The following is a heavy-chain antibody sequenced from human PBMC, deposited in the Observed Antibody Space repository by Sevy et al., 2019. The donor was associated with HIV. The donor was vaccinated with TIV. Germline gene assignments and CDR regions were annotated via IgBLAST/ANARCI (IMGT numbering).Heavy chain of an antibody. CDR3: TRHQSPFGSRPYYYYGMDV. CDR1: GFTFSGSA. CDR2: IRSKANSYAT. Sequence: GGSLRLSCAASGFTFSGSAMHWVRQASGKGLEWVGRIRSKANSYATAYAASVKDRFTISRDDSKNTAYLQMNSLKTEDTAVYYCTRHQSPFGSRPYYYYGMDVWGQGTTVTVSS. J-gene: IGHJ6*02. V-gene: IGHV3-73*01. D-gene: IGHD1-26*01.